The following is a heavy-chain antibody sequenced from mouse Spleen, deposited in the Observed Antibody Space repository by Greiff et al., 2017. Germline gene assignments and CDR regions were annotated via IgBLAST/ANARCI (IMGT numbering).Heavy chain of an antibody. J-gene: IGHJ3*01. CDR2: IYPRSGNT. CDR3: ARSHEGFAY. Sequence: QVQLQQSGAELARPGASVKLSCKASGYTFTSYGISWVKQRTGQGLEWIGEIYPRSGNTYYNEKFKGKATLTADKSSSTAYMELRSLTSEDSAVYFCARSHEGFAYWGQGTLVTVSA. CDR1: GYTFTSYG. V-gene: IGHV1-81*01.